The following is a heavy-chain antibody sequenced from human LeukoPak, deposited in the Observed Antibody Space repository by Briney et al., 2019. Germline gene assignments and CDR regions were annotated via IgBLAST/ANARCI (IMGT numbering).Heavy chain of an antibody. CDR1: GYTLTELS. J-gene: IGHJ6*03. CDR2: FDPEDGET. V-gene: IGHV1-24*01. Sequence: ASVKVSCKVSGYTLTELSMHWVRQAPGKGLEWMGGFDPEDGETIYAPKFQGRVTMTEDTSTDTAYMELSSLRSEDTAVYYCATAPHGDYVPYYMDVWGKGTTVTISS. D-gene: IGHD4-17*01. CDR3: ATAPHGDYVPYYMDV.